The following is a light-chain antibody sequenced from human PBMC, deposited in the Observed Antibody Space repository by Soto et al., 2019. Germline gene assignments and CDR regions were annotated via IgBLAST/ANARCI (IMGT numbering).Light chain of an antibody. J-gene: IGKJ2*01. CDR2: WAS. Sequence: DIVMTQSPDSLAVSLGERATINCKSSQSALYSSNNKNYLAWYQQKPGQPPKLLIYWASTRESGVPDRFSGSGSGTDFTLTISSLQAEDVAVYYCQQYYSTPRHTFGQGTKLEIK. V-gene: IGKV4-1*01. CDR1: QSALYSSNNKNY. CDR3: QQYYSTPRHT.